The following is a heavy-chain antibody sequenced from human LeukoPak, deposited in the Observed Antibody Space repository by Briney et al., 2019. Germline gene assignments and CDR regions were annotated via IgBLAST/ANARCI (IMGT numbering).Heavy chain of an antibody. Sequence: ASVKVSCKASGYTFTSYYMHWVRQAPGQGLEWMGIINPSGGSTSYAQKFQGRVTMTRDTSTSTVYMELSSLRSEDTAVYYCARGPPYDILTGYYNLWGGHFDYWGQGTLVTVSP. CDR1: GYTFTSYY. D-gene: IGHD3-9*01. CDR3: ARGPPYDILTGYYNLWGGHFDY. V-gene: IGHV1-46*01. J-gene: IGHJ4*02. CDR2: INPSGGST.